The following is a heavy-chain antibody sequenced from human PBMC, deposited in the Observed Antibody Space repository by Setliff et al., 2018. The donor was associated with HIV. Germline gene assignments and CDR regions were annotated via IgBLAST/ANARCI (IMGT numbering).Heavy chain of an antibody. V-gene: IGHV4-59*08. CDR3: ARHSPNVGVRGDAFDI. D-gene: IGHD2-8*01. CDR2: IHYSGAT. CDR1: GGSISSHY. Sequence: SETLSLTCTVSGGSISSHYWIWIRQPPGKGLEWIGYIHYSGATNYNPSLKSRVTIXXDTPRTQFSLRLRSVTAADTAVYYCARHSPNVGVRGDAFDIWGXGTVVTVSS. J-gene: IGHJ3*02.